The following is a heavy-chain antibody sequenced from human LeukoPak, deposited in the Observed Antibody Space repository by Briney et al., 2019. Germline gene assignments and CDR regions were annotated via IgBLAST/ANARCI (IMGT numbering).Heavy chain of an antibody. J-gene: IGHJ3*02. CDR2: IYHSGST. Sequence: PSQTLSLTCAVSGGSISSGGYSWSWIWQPPGKGLEWIGYIYHSGSTYYNPSLKSRVTISVDRSKNQFSLKLSSVTAADTAVYYCARGKLVGAFDIWGQGTMVTVSS. CDR3: ARGKLVGAFDI. V-gene: IGHV4-30-2*01. CDR1: GGSISSGGYS. D-gene: IGHD1-26*01.